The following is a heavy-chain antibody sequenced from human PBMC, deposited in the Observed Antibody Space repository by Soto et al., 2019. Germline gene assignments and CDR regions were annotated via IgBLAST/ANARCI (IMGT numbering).Heavy chain of an antibody. CDR3: ARETPSTSAAYFYYGLDV. CDR1: GGTFSSYF. CDR2: IIPVFGTA. Sequence: QVQLVQSGAEVKKAGSSVKVSCKTSGGTFSSYFINWVRQAPGQGLEWVGGIIPVFGTAYYAERFQGRVTITADESTTTVYMELSSLRSDDTAVYYCARETPSTSAAYFYYGLDVWGPGTTVTGPS. D-gene: IGHD2-15*01. V-gene: IGHV1-69*01. J-gene: IGHJ6*02.